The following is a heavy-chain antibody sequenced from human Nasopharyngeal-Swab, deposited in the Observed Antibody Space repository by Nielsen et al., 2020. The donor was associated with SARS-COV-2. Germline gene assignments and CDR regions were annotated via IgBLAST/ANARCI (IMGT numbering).Heavy chain of an antibody. Sequence: GESLKISCVTSGFTFNMYSMHWVRQAPGKGLEWVSSISSSSNYIYYGDSVKGRFTISRDNTQKSLYLEMNSLRAEDTAVYYCAGGQGTVTTYYYYGMDVWGQGTTVTVSS. D-gene: IGHD4-17*01. J-gene: IGHJ6*02. V-gene: IGHV3-21*01. CDR1: GFTFNMYS. CDR2: ISSSSNYI. CDR3: AGGQGTVTTYYYYGMDV.